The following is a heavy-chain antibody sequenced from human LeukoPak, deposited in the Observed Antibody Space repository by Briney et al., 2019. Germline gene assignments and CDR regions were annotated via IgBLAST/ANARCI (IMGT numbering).Heavy chain of an antibody. V-gene: IGHV4-39*01. J-gene: IGHJ6*03. D-gene: IGHD2-2*01. CDR1: GGSISSSSYY. CDR3: ARRYSSSTSCHQYYYYMDV. Sequence: SETLSLTCTVCGGSISSSSYYWGWIRQPPGKGLEWIGSIYYSGSTYYNPSLKSRVTISVDTSKNQFSLKLSSVTAADTAVYYCARRYSSSTSCHQYYYYMDVWGKGTTVTVSS. CDR2: IYYSGST.